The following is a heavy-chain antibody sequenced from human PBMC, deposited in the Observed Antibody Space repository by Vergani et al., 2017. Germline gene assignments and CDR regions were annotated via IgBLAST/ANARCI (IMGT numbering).Heavy chain of an antibody. CDR2: INHSGST. J-gene: IGHJ4*02. V-gene: IGHV4-4*02. CDR1: GFTFSNAW. D-gene: IGHD2-15*01. Sequence: VQLVESGGGLVKPGGSLRLSCAASGFTFSNAWMSWVRQAPGKGLEWIGEINHSGSTNYNPSLKSRVTISVDTSKNPFSLKMSSVTAADTAVYYCARGPARWSPFDYWGQGTLVTVSS. CDR3: ARGPARWSPFDY.